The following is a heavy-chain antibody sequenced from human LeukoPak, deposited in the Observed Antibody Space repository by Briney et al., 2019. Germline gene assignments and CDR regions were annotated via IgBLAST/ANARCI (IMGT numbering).Heavy chain of an antibody. CDR3: ARSLGSSGYQDY. D-gene: IGHD3-22*01. CDR2: ISGSGGST. Sequence: GGSLRLSCAASGFTFNSYGMSWVRQAPGKGLDWVSAISGSGGSTYYADSVKGRFTISRDNSKNTLYLQMNSLRAEDTAVYYCARSLGSSGYQDYWGQGTLVTVSS. J-gene: IGHJ4*02. CDR1: GFTFNSYG. V-gene: IGHV3-23*01.